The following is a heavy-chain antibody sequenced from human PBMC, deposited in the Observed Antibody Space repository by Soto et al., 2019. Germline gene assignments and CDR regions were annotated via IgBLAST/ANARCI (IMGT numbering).Heavy chain of an antibody. CDR2: ISGSGGST. CDR1: GFTFSSYA. V-gene: IGHV3-23*01. D-gene: IGHD3-3*01. J-gene: IGHJ6*02. Sequence: GGSLRLSCAASGFTFSSYAMSWVRQAPGKGLEWASAISGSGGSTYYADSVKGRFTISRDNSKNTLYLQMNSLRAEDTAVYYCAKDDYDFWSGYYIKPYYYYGMDVWGQGTTVTVSS. CDR3: AKDDYDFWSGYYIKPYYYYGMDV.